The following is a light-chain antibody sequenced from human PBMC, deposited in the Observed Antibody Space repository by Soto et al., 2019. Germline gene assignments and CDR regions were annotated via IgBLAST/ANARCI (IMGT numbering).Light chain of an antibody. Sequence: QSALTQPPSASVSPGQSVTSSCTGTSGDVDYNYVSWYQQYPDKAPKLMIYKVSGRPSGVPDRFSGSKSGNTAFLTVSGLQPEDEADYYCSSYIGSNNFVFGTGTKVTVL. V-gene: IGLV2-8*01. J-gene: IGLJ1*01. CDR2: KVS. CDR1: SGDVDYNY. CDR3: SSYIGSNNFV.